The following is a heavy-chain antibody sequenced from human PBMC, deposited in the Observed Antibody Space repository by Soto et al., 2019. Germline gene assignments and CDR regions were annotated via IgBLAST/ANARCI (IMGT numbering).Heavy chain of an antibody. CDR2: ISGSGTYR. CDR3: VRGGSYCGGDCFDY. Sequence: QVQLVESGGGLVKPGGSLRLSCAASGFTFSDYYMSWIRQAPGKGLEWVSYISGSGTYRNYGDSVKGRFTISRDNAKNSLYLQMNSLRAQDTAVYYCVRGGSYCGGDCFDYWGQGTLVTGSS. V-gene: IGHV3-11*06. J-gene: IGHJ4*02. D-gene: IGHD2-21*02. CDR1: GFTFSDYY.